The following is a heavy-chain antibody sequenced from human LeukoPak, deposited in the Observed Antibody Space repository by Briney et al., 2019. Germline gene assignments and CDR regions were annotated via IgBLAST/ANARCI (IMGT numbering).Heavy chain of an antibody. V-gene: IGHV4-59*01. CDR2: IYYSGST. D-gene: IGHD3-3*01. CDR3: ASSYDFWSGYSYFDP. CDR1: GGSISSYY. Sequence: SETLSLTCTVSGGSISSYYWSWIRQPPGKGLEWIGYIYYSGSTNYNPSLKSRVTISVDTSKNQFSLKLSSVTAADTAVYYCASSYDFWSGYSYFDPWGRGTLVTVSS. J-gene: IGHJ2*01.